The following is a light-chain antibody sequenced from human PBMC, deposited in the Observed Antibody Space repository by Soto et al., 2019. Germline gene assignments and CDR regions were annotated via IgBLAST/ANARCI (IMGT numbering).Light chain of an antibody. CDR2: EVT. J-gene: IGLJ3*02. V-gene: IGLV2-8*01. Sequence: QSALTQPPSESGSPGQSVAISCTGTSSDVGGYNYVSWYQQHPGKAPKLMIYEVTKRPSGVPDRFSGSKSGNTASLTVSGLQAEDEADYYCSSHAGINNVVFGGGTKLTVL. CDR1: SSDVGGYNY. CDR3: SSHAGINNVV.